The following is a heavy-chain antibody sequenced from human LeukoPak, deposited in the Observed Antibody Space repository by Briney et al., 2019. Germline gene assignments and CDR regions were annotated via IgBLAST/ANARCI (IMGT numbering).Heavy chain of an antibody. CDR2: IYYSGST. D-gene: IGHD1-26*01. CDR1: GGSISSSSYY. CDR3: ARSQRGGYYSNWFDP. V-gene: IGHV4-39*07. J-gene: IGHJ5*02. Sequence: SETLSLTCTVSGGSISSSSYYWGWIRQPPGKGLEWIGSIYYSGSTYYNPSLKSRVTISVDTSKNQFSLKLSSVTAADTAVYYCARSQRGGYYSNWFDPWGQGTLVTVSS.